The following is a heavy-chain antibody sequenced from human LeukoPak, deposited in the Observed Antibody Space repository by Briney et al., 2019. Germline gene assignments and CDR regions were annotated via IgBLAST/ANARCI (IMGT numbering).Heavy chain of an antibody. D-gene: IGHD6-13*01. CDR1: GYTFTGYY. V-gene: IGHV1-2*02. Sequence: ASVKVSCKASGYTFTGYYMHWVRQAPGQGLEWMGWINPNSGGTNYAQKFQGRVTMTRDTSISTAYMELSRLRSDDTAVYYCARGRGSSWYIGYYYYMDVWGKGTTVTVSS. CDR3: ARGRGSSWYIGYYYYMDV. J-gene: IGHJ6*03. CDR2: INPNSGGT.